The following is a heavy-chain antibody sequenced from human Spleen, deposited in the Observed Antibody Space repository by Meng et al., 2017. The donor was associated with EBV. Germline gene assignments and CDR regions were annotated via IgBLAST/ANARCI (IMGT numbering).Heavy chain of an antibody. V-gene: IGHV3-74*03. D-gene: IGHD3-10*01. Sequence: EGQLVESGGGLVQPGGSLRLSCAASGFGLSGYWMHWVRQAPGKGLVWVSCINSDGSTTTYADSVRGRFTISRDNTKNTLYLQMNSLRAEDTAVYYCARAPGRDENDYWGQGTLVTVSS. CDR3: ARAPGRDENDY. CDR2: INSDGSTT. CDR1: GFGLSGYW. J-gene: IGHJ4*02.